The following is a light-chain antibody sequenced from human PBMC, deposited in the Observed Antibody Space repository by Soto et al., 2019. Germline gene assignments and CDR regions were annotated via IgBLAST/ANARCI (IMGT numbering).Light chain of an antibody. CDR1: QSVSSN. CDR2: GAS. V-gene: IGKV3-15*01. J-gene: IGKJ1*01. Sequence: EIVMTQSPSTLSVSPGDRATLSCRAGQSVSSNLTWYQQKPGQAPRLPIYGASTRATGIPARCSVSGSGTEFTLTICSLQSEDFAVYYCQQYNNWPKTFGQGTKVDIK. CDR3: QQYNNWPKT.